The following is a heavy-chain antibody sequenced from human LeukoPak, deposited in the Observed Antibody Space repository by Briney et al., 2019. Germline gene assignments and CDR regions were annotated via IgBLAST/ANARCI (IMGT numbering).Heavy chain of an antibody. V-gene: IGHV1-18*01. D-gene: IGHD5-12*01. CDR1: GYTFTSYG. CDR2: ISTYNGNT. J-gene: IGHJ4*02. Sequence: ASVKVSCKASGYTFTSYGITWVRQAPGQGLEWMGWISTYNGNTNYAQNLQGRVTMTADTSTGTAYMELRTLISDDTAVYYCARGRGSTSRYWGQGTLVTVSS. CDR3: ARGRGSTSRY.